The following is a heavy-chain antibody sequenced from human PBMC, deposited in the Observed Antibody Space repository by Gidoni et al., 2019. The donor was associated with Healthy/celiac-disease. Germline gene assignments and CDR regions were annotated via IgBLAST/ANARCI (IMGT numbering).Heavy chain of an antibody. D-gene: IGHD3-22*01. CDR1: GGSISSYY. CDR3: ARDTGYYYDSSGYYGYFDY. J-gene: IGHJ4*02. Sequence: QVQLQESGPGLVKPSATLSLTCTVSGGSISSYYWSWIRQPAGKGLEWIGRIYTSGSTNYNPSLKSRVTMSVDTSKNQFSLKLSSVTAADTAVYYCARDTGYYYDSSGYYGYFDYWGQGTLVTVSS. CDR2: IYTSGST. V-gene: IGHV4-4*07.